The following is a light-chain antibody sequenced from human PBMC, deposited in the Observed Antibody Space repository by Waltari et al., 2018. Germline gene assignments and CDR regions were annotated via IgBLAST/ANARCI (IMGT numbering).Light chain of an antibody. CDR3: SSQSSNSVVL. CDR2: DVS. Sequence: QSALTQPASVSGSPGQSITISCTGTSSDVGGYNSVSWYQDHPGQAPKVIIYDVSNRPSGVSYRFSGSKSGNTASLTISGLQAEDEADYYCSSQSSNSVVLFGGGTKLTVL. V-gene: IGLV2-14*03. J-gene: IGLJ2*01. CDR1: SSDVGGYNS.